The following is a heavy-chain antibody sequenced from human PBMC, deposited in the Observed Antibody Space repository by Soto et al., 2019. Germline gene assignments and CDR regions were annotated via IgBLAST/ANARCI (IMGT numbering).Heavy chain of an antibody. CDR2: IYHGGST. D-gene: IGHD6-13*01. J-gene: IGHJ3*01. Sequence: QLQLHESGPGLVKPSETLSLTCTVFGGSITIDHYYWAWIRQPPGKGLEWIATIYHGGSTFYNPSLQRRVTISMDKSANQFSLKLNSVTAADTAVYFCARSLRDSRNGGDAFHVWGQGTMATVSS. CDR3: ARSLRDSRNGGDAFHV. CDR1: GGSITIDHYY. V-gene: IGHV4-39*01.